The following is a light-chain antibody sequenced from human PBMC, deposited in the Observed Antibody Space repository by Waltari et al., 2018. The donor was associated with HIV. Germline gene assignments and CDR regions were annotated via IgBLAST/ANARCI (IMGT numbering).Light chain of an antibody. V-gene: IGKV4-1*01. CDR2: WAS. CDR1: PSVLYSSNNKNY. CDR3: QQYYSTPLT. J-gene: IGKJ4*01. Sequence: DIVMTQSPDSLSVSLGERDTINCTSSPSVLYSSNNKNYLAWYQQKPGQPPKLLIYWASTRESGVPDRFSGSGSGTDFTLTISSLQAEDVAVYYCQQYYSTPLTFGGGTKVEIK.